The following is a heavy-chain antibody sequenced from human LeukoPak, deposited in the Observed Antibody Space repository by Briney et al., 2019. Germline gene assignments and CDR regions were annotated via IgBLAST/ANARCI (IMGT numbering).Heavy chain of an antibody. Sequence: GGSLRLSCAASGFTFSSYWMHWVRQAPGKGLVWVSRINSDGSSTSYADSVKGRFTISRDNAKNSLYLQMNSLRAEDMALYYCAASSGWYNWFDPWGQGTLVTVSS. J-gene: IGHJ5*02. CDR1: GFTFSSYW. D-gene: IGHD6-19*01. CDR3: AASSGWYNWFDP. CDR2: INSDGSST. V-gene: IGHV3-74*01.